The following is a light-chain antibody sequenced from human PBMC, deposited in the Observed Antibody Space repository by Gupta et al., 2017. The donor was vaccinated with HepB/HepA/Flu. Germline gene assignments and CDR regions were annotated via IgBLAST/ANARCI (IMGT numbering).Light chain of an antibody. Sequence: SYVLTQPPSVSVAPGKTARITCGGNKIGSKSGHWYQQKPGQAPVLVVYDDSDRPSGIPERFSGSNSGNTTTLTIIRVEAGDEADYYCQVWDSSSDHPHVVFGGGTKLTVL. CDR3: QVWDSSSDHPHVV. V-gene: IGLV3-21*03. J-gene: IGLJ2*01. CDR1: KIGSKS. CDR2: DDS.